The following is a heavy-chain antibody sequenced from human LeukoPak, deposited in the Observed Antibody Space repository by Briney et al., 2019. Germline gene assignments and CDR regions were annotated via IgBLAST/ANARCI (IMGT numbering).Heavy chain of an antibody. D-gene: IGHD4-11*01. CDR1: GYTFSNYA. CDR2: INPSDGST. J-gene: IGHJ4*02. Sequence: ASVKVSCKASGYTFSNYAIHWVRQAPGQRLEWMGIINPSDGSTSYAQKFQGRVTMTRDMSTSTVYMELSSLRSEDTAVYYCARDSNSHFDYWGQGTLVTVSS. CDR3: ARDSNSHFDY. V-gene: IGHV1-46*01.